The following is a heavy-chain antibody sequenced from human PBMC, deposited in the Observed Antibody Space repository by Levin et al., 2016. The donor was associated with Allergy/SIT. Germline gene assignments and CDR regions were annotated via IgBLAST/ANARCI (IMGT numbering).Heavy chain of an antibody. CDR1: GDSIYSGDNY. CDR3: ARDTVVTPRRFDY. D-gene: IGHD4-23*01. CDR2: VYYTGST. Sequence: SETLSLTCTVTGDSIYSGDNYWSWIRQPPGKGLEWIGYVYYTGSTYYNPSLKSRLALSVDTSKNQFSLKLTSVTAADTAVYYCARDTVVTPRRFDYWGQGMLVTVSS. V-gene: IGHV4-30-4*01. J-gene: IGHJ4*02.